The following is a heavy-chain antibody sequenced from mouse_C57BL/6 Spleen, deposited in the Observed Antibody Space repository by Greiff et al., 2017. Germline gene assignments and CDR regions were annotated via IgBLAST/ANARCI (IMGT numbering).Heavy chain of an antibody. CDR2: INPGSGGT. J-gene: IGHJ2*01. D-gene: IGHD1-1*01. V-gene: IGHV1-54*01. CDR1: GYAFTNYL. CDR3: ARGGGNPPFDY. Sequence: VQLQQSGAELVRPGTSVKVSCKASGYAFTNYLIEWVKQRPGQGLEWIGVINPGSGGTNYNEKFKGKATLTADKASSTAYMQRSSLTSEDSAVYFCARGGGNPPFDYWGQGTTLTVSS.